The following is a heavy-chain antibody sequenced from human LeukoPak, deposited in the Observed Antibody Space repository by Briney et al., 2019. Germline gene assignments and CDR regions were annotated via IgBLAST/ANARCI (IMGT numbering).Heavy chain of an antibody. V-gene: IGHV3-74*03. CDR3: ARSNHADDF. Sequence: GSLRLSCAASGFTFSDNSMHWVRQVPGKGLVWVSRINTSGSSTTYADYVKGRFTISRDNAKNTLYLQMDSLRAEDTGVYYCARSNHADDFWGQGTLVTVSS. CDR2: INTSGSST. J-gene: IGHJ4*02. CDR1: GFTFSDNS. D-gene: IGHD1-14*01.